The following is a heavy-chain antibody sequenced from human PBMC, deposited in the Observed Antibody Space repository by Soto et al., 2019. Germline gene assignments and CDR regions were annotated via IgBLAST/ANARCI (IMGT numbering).Heavy chain of an antibody. D-gene: IGHD3-10*01. Sequence: GGSLRLSCAASGFTFSSYAMHWVRQAPGKGLEWVAVISYDGSNKYYADSVKGRFTISRDNAKNSLYLQMNSLRAEDTAVYYCARVAANYGSGSLWFDPWGQGTLVTVSS. J-gene: IGHJ5*02. CDR1: GFTFSSYA. CDR2: ISYDGSNK. CDR3: ARVAANYGSGSLWFDP. V-gene: IGHV3-30-3*01.